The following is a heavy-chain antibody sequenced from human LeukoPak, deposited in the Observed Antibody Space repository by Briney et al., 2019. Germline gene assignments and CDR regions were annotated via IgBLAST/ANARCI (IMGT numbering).Heavy chain of an antibody. CDR2: INPNSGGT. CDR1: GYTFTGYY. D-gene: IGHD6-13*01. V-gene: IGHV1-2*02. CDR3: ARAADVPYSSSWYPRGDY. Sequence: ASVKVSCKASGYTFTGYYMHWVRQAPGQGLEWMGWINPNSGGTNYAQKFQGRVTMTRDTSISTAYMELSRLRSDDTAVYYCARAADVPYSSSWYPRGDYWGQGTLVTVSS. J-gene: IGHJ4*02.